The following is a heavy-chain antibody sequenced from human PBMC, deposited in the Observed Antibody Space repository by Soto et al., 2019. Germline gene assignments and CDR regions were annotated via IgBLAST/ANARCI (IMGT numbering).Heavy chain of an antibody. J-gene: IGHJ3*02. Sequence: ASVKVSCKASGYTFTSYGISWVRQAPGQGLEWMGWISPFNGNTNYAQKLQGRVTMTTDTSTSTAYMELRSLRSDDTAVYYCARVKVGATCNAFDIWGQGTMVTVPS. CDR3: ARVKVGATCNAFDI. D-gene: IGHD1-26*01. CDR2: ISPFNGNT. CDR1: GYTFTSYG. V-gene: IGHV1-18*01.